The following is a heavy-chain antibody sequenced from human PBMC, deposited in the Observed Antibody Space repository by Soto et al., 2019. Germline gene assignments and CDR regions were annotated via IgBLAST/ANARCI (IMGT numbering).Heavy chain of an antibody. V-gene: IGHV1-3*01. J-gene: IGHJ4*02. Sequence: QVQLVQSGAEVKKPGASVKVSCKASGYTFTGYAILWVRQAPGQRLEWMGWINAGNGNTKYSQKFQGRVTITRDTPACTAYIELSSLRSEDTAVYYCARAQNLEMATPWGQGTLVMVSS. CDR2: INAGNGNT. CDR3: ARAQNLEMATP. D-gene: IGHD5-12*01. CDR1: GYTFTGYA.